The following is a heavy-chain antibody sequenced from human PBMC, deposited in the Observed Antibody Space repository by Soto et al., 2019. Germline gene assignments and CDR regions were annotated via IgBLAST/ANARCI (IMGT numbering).Heavy chain of an antibody. CDR1: GFTFSSYS. CDR3: ARDQIRITIFGVAKTPLYYMDV. V-gene: IGHV3-21*01. Sequence: GGSLRLSCAASGFTFSSYSMNWVRQAPGKGLELVSSISSSSSYIYYADSVKGRFTISRDNAKNSLYLQMNSLRAEETAVYYCARDQIRITIFGVAKTPLYYMDVWGKGTTVTVSS. J-gene: IGHJ6*03. D-gene: IGHD3-3*01. CDR2: ISSSSSYI.